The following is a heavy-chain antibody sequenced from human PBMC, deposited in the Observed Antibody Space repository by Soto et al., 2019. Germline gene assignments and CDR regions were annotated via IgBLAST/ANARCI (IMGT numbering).Heavy chain of an antibody. V-gene: IGHV3-53*01. CDR3: TRGLDQFKIRFDP. CDR1: GFTVSDNY. CDR2: IHPGGDT. Sequence: PGGSLRLSCAASGFTVSDNYMSWVRQAPGTGLEWVSSIHPGGDTFYADSVKGRFSFSRDISKNTVYLQMNRLRLEDTAVYYCTRGLDQFKIRFDPWGQGTLVTVSS. J-gene: IGHJ5*02.